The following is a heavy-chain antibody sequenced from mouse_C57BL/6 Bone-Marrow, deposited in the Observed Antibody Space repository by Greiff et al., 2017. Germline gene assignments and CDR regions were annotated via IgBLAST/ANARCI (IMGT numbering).Heavy chain of an antibody. CDR2: IYPENGDT. CDR1: GFNIKDDY. J-gene: IGHJ3*01. Sequence: DVQLQESGAELVRPGASVKMSCKASGFNIKDDYMHWVKQRPGQGLEWIGWIYPENGDTEYASKFQGKATLTADTSSNTAYLQLSSLTSEDSAVYYVTTRDCYGSRTWCAYWGQGTLVTVSA. D-gene: IGHD1-1*01. V-gene: IGHV14-4*01. CDR3: TTRDCYGSRTWCAY.